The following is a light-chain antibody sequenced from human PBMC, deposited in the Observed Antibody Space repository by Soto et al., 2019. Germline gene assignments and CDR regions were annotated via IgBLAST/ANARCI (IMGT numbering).Light chain of an antibody. CDR3: SSYTSSTTLFV. Sequence: QAPLTQASSVCGYPGQSVTISCTGTSSDVGGYNYVSWYQQHPGKAPKLMLYEVSNRPSGISNRFSGSKSGKTASLTISGLQAEDAADYYCSSYTSSTTLFVFGTGTRVTV. CDR2: EVS. V-gene: IGLV2-14*01. CDR1: SSDVGGYNY. J-gene: IGLJ1*01.